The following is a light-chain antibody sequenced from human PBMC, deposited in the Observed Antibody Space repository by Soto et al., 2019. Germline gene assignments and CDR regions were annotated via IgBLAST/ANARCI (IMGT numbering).Light chain of an antibody. CDR3: SSYEGSSNV. V-gene: IGLV2-8*01. Sequence: AARTQPPSASGSPGQSVAISCTGTSSDVGGYNYVSWYQQHPGKAPKLMIYEVNKRPSGVHDRFSGSKSGNTASLTVSGLQAEDEADYYCSSYEGSSNVFANGTKVTV. CDR1: SSDVGGYNY. J-gene: IGLJ1*01. CDR2: EVN.